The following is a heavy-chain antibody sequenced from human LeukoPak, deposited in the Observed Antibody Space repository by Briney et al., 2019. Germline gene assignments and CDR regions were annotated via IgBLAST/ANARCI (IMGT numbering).Heavy chain of an antibody. Sequence: SQTLSLTCTVSGGSLSSDLYYWSWIRQPAGKGLEWVGRSYSSGTTNYNPSLKSRVTISIERSKNQVSLMLNSVTAADTAVYYCAGGAYGSGSYAKWFDPWGQGTLVIVSS. V-gene: IGHV4-61*02. CDR1: GGSLSSDLYY. CDR3: AGGAYGSGSYAKWFDP. D-gene: IGHD3-10*01. CDR2: SYSSGTT. J-gene: IGHJ5*02.